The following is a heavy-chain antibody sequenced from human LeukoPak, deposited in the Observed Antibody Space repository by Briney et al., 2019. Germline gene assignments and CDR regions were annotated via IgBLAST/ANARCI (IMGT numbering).Heavy chain of an antibody. D-gene: IGHD3-3*01. CDR1: GVSITTGGNY. CDR3: AKESGLSFDS. CDR2: IYYSGLT. V-gene: IGHV4-31*03. J-gene: IGHJ4*02. Sequence: SETLSLTCTVSGVSITTGGNYWTWLRQLPERGLEWLGYIYYSGLTSYNPSLQSRLSLSRDTSKHQFSLTLTSVTAADTAVYYCAKESGLSFDSWGQGGLVTVSS.